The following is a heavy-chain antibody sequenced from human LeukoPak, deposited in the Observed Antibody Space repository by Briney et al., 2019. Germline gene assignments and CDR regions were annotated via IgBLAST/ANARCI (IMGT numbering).Heavy chain of an antibody. V-gene: IGHV3-48*03. CDR1: GFTFSSYE. J-gene: IGHJ6*04. D-gene: IGHD3-10*01. CDR3: ARDTIRELGLSYGMDV. Sequence: PGGSLRLSCAASGFTFSSYEMNWVRQAPGKGLGWVSYISSSGSTIYYADSVKGRFTISRDNAKNSLYLQMNSLRAEDTAVYYCARDTIRELGLSYGMDVWGKGTTVTVSS. CDR2: ISSSGSTI.